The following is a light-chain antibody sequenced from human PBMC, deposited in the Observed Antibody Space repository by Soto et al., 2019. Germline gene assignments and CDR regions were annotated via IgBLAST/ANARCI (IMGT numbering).Light chain of an antibody. CDR1: QSVSSN. J-gene: IGKJ1*01. CDR3: LQYDTSSGT. Sequence: EIVLTQSPGTLSLSPGERATLSCRASQSVSSNLAWYQQKPGQAPRLLIYGASTRATGIPARFSGSGSGTDFTLTIDRLEPEDSALYYCLQYDTSSGTFGQGTKVDIK. V-gene: IGKV3-20*01. CDR2: GAS.